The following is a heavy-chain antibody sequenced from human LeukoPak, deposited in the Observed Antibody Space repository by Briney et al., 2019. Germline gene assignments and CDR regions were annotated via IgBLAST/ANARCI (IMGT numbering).Heavy chain of an antibody. J-gene: IGHJ4*02. D-gene: IGHD6-19*01. CDR3: AKGGYSAWDTFDY. Sequence: GGSLRLSCAASGFTFSSYAINWVRQAPGKGLEWVSTISGSGVSTYFADSVKGRFTISRDNSKNTMYLQMDSLRVEDTAVYYCAKGGYSAWDTFDYRGQGTLVAVSS. CDR2: ISGSGVST. CDR1: GFTFSSYA. V-gene: IGHV3-23*01.